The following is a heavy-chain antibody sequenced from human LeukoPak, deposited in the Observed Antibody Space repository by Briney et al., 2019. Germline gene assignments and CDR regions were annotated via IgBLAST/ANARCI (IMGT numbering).Heavy chain of an antibody. J-gene: IGHJ4*02. CDR2: ISGSGGST. V-gene: IGHV3-23*01. CDR3: AKTPYVDIRMVTFDY. CDR1: GFPFSSHA. D-gene: IGHD5-18*01. Sequence: GGSLRLSCAASGFPFSSHAMNWVRQAPGKGLEWVSFISGSGGSTYHVDSVKGRFTISRDNSKNTLYLQMNSLRAEDTAVYYCAKTPYVDIRMVTFDYWGQGALVTVSS.